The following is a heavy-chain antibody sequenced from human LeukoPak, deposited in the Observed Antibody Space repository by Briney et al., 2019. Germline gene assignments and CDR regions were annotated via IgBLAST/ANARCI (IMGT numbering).Heavy chain of an antibody. CDR2: INHSGST. CDR3: ARGGLEDGDYGETYYNYYGMDI. CDR1: GGSFSGYY. D-gene: IGHD4-17*01. J-gene: IGHJ6*02. Sequence: SETLSLTCAVYGGSFSGYYWSWIRQPPGKGLEWIGEINHSGSTNYNPSLKSRVTISVDTSQNQFSLKRSSVPAADTAVYYCARGGLEDGDYGETYYNYYGMDIWGQGTTVTVSS. V-gene: IGHV4-34*01.